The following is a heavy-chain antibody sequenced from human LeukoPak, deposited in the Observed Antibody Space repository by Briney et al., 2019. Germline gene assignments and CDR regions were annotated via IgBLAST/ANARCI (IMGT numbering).Heavy chain of an antibody. CDR2: IIPIFGTA. CDR3: ARGAPLLLSPTKYYFDY. CDR1: GGTFSSYA. V-gene: IGHV1-69*13. D-gene: IGHD3-10*01. J-gene: IGHJ4*02. Sequence: PVASVKVSCKASGGTFSSYAISWVRQAPGQGLEWMGGIIPIFGTANYAQKFQGRVTITADESTSTAYMELSSLRSEDTAVYYCARGAPLLLSPTKYYFDYWGQGTLVTVSS.